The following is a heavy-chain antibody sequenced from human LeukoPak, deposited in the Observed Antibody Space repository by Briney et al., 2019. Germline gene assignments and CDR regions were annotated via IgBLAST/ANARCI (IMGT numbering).Heavy chain of an antibody. CDR1: GFTFSSYA. J-gene: IGHJ4*02. V-gene: IGHV3-23*01. Sequence: GGSLRLSCAASGFTFSSYAMSWVRQAPGKGLEWVSAISGSGGSTYYADSVKGRFTISRDNSKNTLYLQMNSLRAEDTAVHYCAKGTPLNYYDSSGYFDYWGQGTLVTVSS. CDR2: ISGSGGST. D-gene: IGHD3-22*01. CDR3: AKGTPLNYYDSSGYFDY.